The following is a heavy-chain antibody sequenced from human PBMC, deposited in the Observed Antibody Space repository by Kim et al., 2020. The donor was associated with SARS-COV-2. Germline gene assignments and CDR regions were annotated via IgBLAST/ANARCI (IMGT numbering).Heavy chain of an antibody. J-gene: IGHJ2*01. CDR2: FHYSGST. Sequence: SETLSLTCTVSGGSISSYYWSWIRQPPGKGLEWIGYFHYSGSTNYNPSLKSRVTISVDTSKTQFSLALVSLPAAAPPVYSCARIRVAYISRDLRCYFGL. V-gene: IGHV4-59*01. CDR1: GGSISSYY. D-gene: IGHD2-21*01. CDR3: ARIRVAYISRDLRCYFGL.